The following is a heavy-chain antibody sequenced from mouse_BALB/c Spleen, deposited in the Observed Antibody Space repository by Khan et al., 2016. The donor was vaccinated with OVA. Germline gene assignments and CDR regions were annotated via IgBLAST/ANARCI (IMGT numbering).Heavy chain of an antibody. CDR2: ISPGSGDT. D-gene: IGHD1-2*01. V-gene: IGHV1-77*01. CDR3: ARRNYFGYTFAY. J-gene: IGHJ3*01. Sequence: QLKQSGAELARPGASVKLSCKASGYTFTDYYINWVKLRTGQGLEWIGEISPGSGDTYYNERFKGKATLTADKSSSTAYMQLSSLTSEASAVYFCARRNYFGYTFAYWGQGTLVTVSA. CDR1: GYTFTDYY.